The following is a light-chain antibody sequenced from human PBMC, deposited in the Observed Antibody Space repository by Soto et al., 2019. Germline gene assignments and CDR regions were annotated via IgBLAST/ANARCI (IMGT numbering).Light chain of an antibody. Sequence: DIQVTQSPSSLSASEGDRVTITCRASQSISSYLNWYQQKPGKAPKLLIYAASSLQSGVPSRFSGSGSGTDFTLTISSLQPEDFATYYCQQSYSTPVTFGQGTKVDIK. CDR1: QSISSY. V-gene: IGKV1-39*01. CDR2: AAS. CDR3: QQSYSTPVT. J-gene: IGKJ1*01.